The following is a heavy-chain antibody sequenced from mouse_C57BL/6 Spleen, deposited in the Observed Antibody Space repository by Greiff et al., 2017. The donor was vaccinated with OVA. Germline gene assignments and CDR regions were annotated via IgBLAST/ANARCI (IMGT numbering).Heavy chain of an antibody. Sequence: EVHLVESGGGLVKPGGSLKLSCAASGFTFSSYAMSWVRQTPEKRLEWVATISDGGSYTYYPDNVKGRFTISRDNAKNNLYLQMSHLKSEDTAMYYCATSLYYDYDVGYFDVWGTGTTVTVSS. CDR3: ATSLYYDYDVGYFDV. V-gene: IGHV5-4*01. CDR1: GFTFSSYA. J-gene: IGHJ1*03. CDR2: ISDGGSYT. D-gene: IGHD2-4*01.